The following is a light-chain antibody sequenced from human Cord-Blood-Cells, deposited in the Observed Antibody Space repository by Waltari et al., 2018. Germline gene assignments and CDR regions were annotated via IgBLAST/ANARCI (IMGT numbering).Light chain of an antibody. CDR1: QSISSY. CDR2: AAS. J-gene: IGKJ2*01. Sequence: DIQMTQSPSSLSASVGDRVPITCRASQSISSYLNWYQQKPWKAPKLLIYAASSLQSGVPSRFSGSGSGTDFTLTISSLQPEDFATYYCQQSYSTPYTFGQGTKLEIK. CDR3: QQSYSTPYT. V-gene: IGKV1-39*01.